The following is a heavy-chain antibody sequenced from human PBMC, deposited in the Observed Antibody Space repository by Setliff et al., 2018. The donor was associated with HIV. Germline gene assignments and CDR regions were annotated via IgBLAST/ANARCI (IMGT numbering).Heavy chain of an antibody. CDR3: ARDLDPDYYDSSQPGY. Sequence: LRLSCVASGFSFSDYSMNWVRRAPGKGLEWVAVIWYDGSNKYYADSVKGRFTISRDNSKNTLYLQMNSLRAEDTAVYYCARDLDPDYYDSSQPGYWGQGTLVTVSS. V-gene: IGHV3-33*08. J-gene: IGHJ4*02. CDR1: GFSFSDYS. D-gene: IGHD3-22*01. CDR2: IWYDGSNK.